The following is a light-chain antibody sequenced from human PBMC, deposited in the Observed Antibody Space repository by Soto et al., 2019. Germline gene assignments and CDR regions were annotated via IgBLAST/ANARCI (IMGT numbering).Light chain of an antibody. CDR2: LEGSGSY. V-gene: IGLV4-60*02. Sequence: VLTQSSSASASLGSSVKLTCTLSSGHSSYIIAWHQQQPGKAPRYLMKLEGSGSYNKGSGVPDRFSGSSSGADRYLTISNLQFEDEADYYCETWDSNIWVFGGGTQLTVL. CDR1: SGHSSYI. CDR3: ETWDSNIWV. J-gene: IGLJ3*02.